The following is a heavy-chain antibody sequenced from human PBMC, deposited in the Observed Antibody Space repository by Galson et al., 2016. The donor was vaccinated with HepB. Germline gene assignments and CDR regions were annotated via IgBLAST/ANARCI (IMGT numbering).Heavy chain of an antibody. D-gene: IGHD1-26*01. CDR2: INAGNGNT. CDR3: VRAGGRVVGPTTLNY. Sequence: SVKVSCKASGSSFSSYAISWVRQAPGQGLEWMGWINAGNGNTKYSQKFQGRVTITRDTSANTAYTELSSLRSEDTAVYYCVRAGGRVVGPTTLNYWGQGTLVTVSS. J-gene: IGHJ4*02. CDR1: GSSFSSYA. V-gene: IGHV1-3*01.